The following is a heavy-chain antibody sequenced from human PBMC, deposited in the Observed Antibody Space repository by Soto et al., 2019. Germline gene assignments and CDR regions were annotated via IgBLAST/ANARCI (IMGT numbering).Heavy chain of an antibody. CDR3: AKDREVVVAATGAFDI. J-gene: IGHJ3*02. V-gene: IGHV3-23*01. D-gene: IGHD2-15*01. Sequence: GGSLRLSCAASGFTFSSYAMSWVRQAPGKGLEWVSAISGSGGSTYYADSVKGRFTISRDNSKNTLYLQMNSLRAEDTAVYYCAKDREVVVAATGAFDIWGQGTMVTVSS. CDR1: GFTFSSYA. CDR2: ISGSGGST.